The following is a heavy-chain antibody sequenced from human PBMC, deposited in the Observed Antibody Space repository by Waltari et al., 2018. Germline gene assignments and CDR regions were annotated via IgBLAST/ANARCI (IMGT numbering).Heavy chain of an antibody. V-gene: IGHV3-23*01. CDR1: GFTFSSYA. Sequence: EVQLLESGGGLVQPGGSLRLSCAASGFTFSSYAMSWVRQAPGKGLEWFSAISGIGGSTYYADAVKGRFTISRDNSKNTLYLQMNSLRAEDTAVYYCAKTQAAAGTRAFDIWGQGTMVTVSS. J-gene: IGHJ3*02. CDR2: ISGIGGST. D-gene: IGHD6-13*01. CDR3: AKTQAAAGTRAFDI.